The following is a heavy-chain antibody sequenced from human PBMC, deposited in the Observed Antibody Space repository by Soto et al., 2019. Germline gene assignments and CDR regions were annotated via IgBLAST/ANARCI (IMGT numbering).Heavy chain of an antibody. CDR3: AREVEGSYSPADF. J-gene: IGHJ4*02. V-gene: IGHV1-18*01. Sequence: QVQLVQSGPEVKKPGASVTVSCKTSGYTFTDHGIDWVRQAPGQGLEWVGWVSSYNGNTNYAYNLKDRVIMTTDASTSTAYMELRGLRSDDTAVYYCAREVEGSYSPADFWGQATPVTVSS. CDR1: GYTFTDHG. D-gene: IGHD3-10*01. CDR2: VSSYNGNT.